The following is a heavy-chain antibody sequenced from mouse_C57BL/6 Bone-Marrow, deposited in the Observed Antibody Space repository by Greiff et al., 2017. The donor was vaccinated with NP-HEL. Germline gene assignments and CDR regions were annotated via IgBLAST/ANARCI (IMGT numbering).Heavy chain of an antibody. J-gene: IGHJ4*01. Sequence: QVQLQQSGAELVKPGASVKLSCKASGYTFTEYTIHWVKQRSGQGLEWIGWFYPGSGSIKYNVKFKDKATLTADKSSSTVYMELSRLTSEDSAVYFCARRAYYYRSSHGAMDYWGQGTSVTVSS. CDR1: GYTFTEYT. D-gene: IGHD1-1*01. CDR3: ARRAYYYRSSHGAMDY. V-gene: IGHV1-62-2*01. CDR2: FYPGSGSI.